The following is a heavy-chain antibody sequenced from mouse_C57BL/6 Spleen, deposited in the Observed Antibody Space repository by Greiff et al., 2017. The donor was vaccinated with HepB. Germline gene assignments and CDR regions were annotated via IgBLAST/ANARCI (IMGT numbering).Heavy chain of an antibody. V-gene: IGHV1-31*01. D-gene: IGHD2-14*01. CDR3: VIGNYDWRYAMDY. CDR2: IYPYIGVS. Sequence: VQLKQSGPELVKPGASVKISCKASGYSFTGYYMHWVKQSHGNILDWIGYIYPYIGVSSYNQKFKVKATLTVDKSSSTAYMELRSLTSENAAVYYCVIGNYDWRYAMDYWGQGTSVTVSS. J-gene: IGHJ4*01. CDR1: GYSFTGYY.